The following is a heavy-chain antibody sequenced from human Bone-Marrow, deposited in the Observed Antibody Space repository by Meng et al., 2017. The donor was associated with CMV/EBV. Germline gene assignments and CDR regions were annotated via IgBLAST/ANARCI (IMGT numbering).Heavy chain of an antibody. CDR2: INPNSGGT. J-gene: IGHJ5*02. V-gene: IGHV1-2*02. Sequence: ASVKVSCKASGYTFTGYYMHWVRQAPGQGLEWMGWINPNSGGTNYAQKFQGRVTMTRDTSISTAYMELSRLRSDDTAVYYCARVNRIGRGNWFDPWGQGTLVTVSS. CDR1: GYTFTGYY. CDR3: ARVNRIGRGNWFDP. D-gene: IGHD1-14*01.